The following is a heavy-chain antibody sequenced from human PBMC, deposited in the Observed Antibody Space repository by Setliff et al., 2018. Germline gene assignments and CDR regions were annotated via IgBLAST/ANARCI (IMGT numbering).Heavy chain of an antibody. CDR3: AIIGPDSSGYYWIFDY. CDR2: TIPNFGTT. Sequence: SVKVSCKASGGTFSSYGISWVRQAPGQGLEWLGGTIPNFGTTNYAQEFQGRVTIITDESTSTDYMELSSLRSEDTAMYYCAIIGPDSSGYYWIFDYWGQGTLVTVSS. CDR1: GGTFSSYG. V-gene: IGHV1-69*05. J-gene: IGHJ4*02. D-gene: IGHD3-22*01.